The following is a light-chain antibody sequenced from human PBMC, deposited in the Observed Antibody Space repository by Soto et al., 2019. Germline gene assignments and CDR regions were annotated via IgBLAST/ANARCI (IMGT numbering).Light chain of an antibody. Sequence: EIVLTQSPATLSLSPGERATLSYRASQSVSSYLAWYQQKPGQAPRLLIYDASNRATGIPARFSGSGSGTDFTLTISGLEPEDFAVYYCQQRSNWPWTFGQGTKVDIK. V-gene: IGKV3-11*01. CDR3: QQRSNWPWT. CDR1: QSVSSY. J-gene: IGKJ1*01. CDR2: DAS.